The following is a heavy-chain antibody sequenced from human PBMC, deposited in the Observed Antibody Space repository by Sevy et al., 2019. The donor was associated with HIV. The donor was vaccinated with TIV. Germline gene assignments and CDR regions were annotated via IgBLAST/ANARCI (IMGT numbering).Heavy chain of an antibody. CDR3: ARGYIWDDILTSYFDY. CDR2: ISAYNGNT. CDR1: GYTFTSYG. J-gene: IGHJ4*02. V-gene: IGHV1-18*01. Sequence: ASVKVSCKASGYTFTSYGISWVRQAPGQGLEWMGWISAYNGNTNYAQKLQGRVTMTTDTSTSTAYMELRSLRSDDTAVYYRARGYIWDDILTSYFDYWGQGTLVTVSS. D-gene: IGHD3-9*01.